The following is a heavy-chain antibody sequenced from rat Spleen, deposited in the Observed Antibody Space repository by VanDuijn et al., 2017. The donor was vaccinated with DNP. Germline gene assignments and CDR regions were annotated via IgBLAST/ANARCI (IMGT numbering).Heavy chain of an antibody. J-gene: IGHJ1*01. CDR1: GFTFRNYG. V-gene: IGHV5S13*01. D-gene: IGHD5-1*01. CDR3: ARGSGTYYWYFDF. CDR2: ISTVGDNS. Sequence: EVQLVESGGGLVQPGRSLKLSCAASGFTFRNYGMAWVRQAPTKGLEWVASISTVGDNSVYRDSVKGRFTISRDNAESSLYLQMNSLRSEDTATYFCARGSGTYYWYFDFWGPGTMVTVSS.